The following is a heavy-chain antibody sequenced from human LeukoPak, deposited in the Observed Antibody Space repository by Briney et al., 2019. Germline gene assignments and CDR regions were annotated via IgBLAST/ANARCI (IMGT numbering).Heavy chain of an antibody. CDR2: ITGSGGST. V-gene: IGHV3-23*01. J-gene: IGHJ4*02. CDR1: GFTFSTYG. CDR3: ARDQLGAVLYFDY. Sequence: GGSLRLSCVASGFTFSTYGMSWVRQAPGKGLEWVSAITGSGGSTYYADSVKGRFTISRDNSKNTLYLQINSLRVEHTAVYYCARDQLGAVLYFDYWGQGALVTVSS. D-gene: IGHD1-1*01.